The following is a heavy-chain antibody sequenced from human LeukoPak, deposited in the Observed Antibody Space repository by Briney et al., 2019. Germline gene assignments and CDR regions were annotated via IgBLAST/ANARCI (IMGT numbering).Heavy chain of an antibody. V-gene: IGHV3-7*01. CDR3: ARDLYRIVVVPHYFDY. D-gene: IGHD3-22*01. CDR2: INQDGGEI. J-gene: IGHJ4*02. CDR1: GFTFSRYA. Sequence: GGSLRLSCAASGFTFSRYAMNWVRQAPGKGLEWVASINQDGGEIHYVDSVKGRFTISRDNAKNSLYLQMNSLRAEDTAVYYCARDLYRIVVVPHYFDYWGQGTLVTVSS.